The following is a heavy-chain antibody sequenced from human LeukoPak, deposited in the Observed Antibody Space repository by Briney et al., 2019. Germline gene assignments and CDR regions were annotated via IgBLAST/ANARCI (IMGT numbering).Heavy chain of an antibody. D-gene: IGHD3-3*01. CDR1: GFTFSNAW. J-gene: IGHJ4*02. Sequence: PGRSLRLSCAASGFTFSNAWMSWVRQAPGKGLEWVGRIKDKTDGGPTDYAAPVKGRFTISRDDSKNTLYLQMNSLKTEDTAVYYCTTADGGYDFWRADYFDYWGQGTLVTVSS. CDR2: IKDKTDGGPT. V-gene: IGHV3-15*01. CDR3: TTADGGYDFWRADYFDY.